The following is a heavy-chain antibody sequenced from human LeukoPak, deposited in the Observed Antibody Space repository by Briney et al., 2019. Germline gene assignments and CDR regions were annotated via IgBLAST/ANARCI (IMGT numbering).Heavy chain of an antibody. V-gene: IGHV4-34*01. CDR3: ARGRLWLVDY. J-gene: IGHJ4*02. CDR1: GGSFSGYY. Sequence: SETLSLTCAVYGGSFSGYYWSWIRQPPGKGLEWIGEINHSRSTNYNPSLKSRVTISVDTSKNQFSLKLSSVTAADTAVYYCARGRLWLVDYWGQGTLVTVSS. D-gene: IGHD6-19*01. CDR2: INHSRST.